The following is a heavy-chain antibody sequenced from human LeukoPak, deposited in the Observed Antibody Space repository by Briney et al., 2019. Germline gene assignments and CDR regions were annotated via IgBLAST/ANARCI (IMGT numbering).Heavy chain of an antibody. CDR3: AMGAYGYGWGY. CDR1: GFAFSSYG. J-gene: IGHJ4*02. D-gene: IGHD5-18*01. CDR2: IGTSDGST. V-gene: IGHV3-23*01. Sequence: GGSLRLSCAASGFAFSSYGVNWVRQAPGKGPEWVSGIGTSDGSTSYADSVEGRFTISRDNSRSTLHLQMNSLRAEDTAIYYCAMGAYGYGWGYWGQGTLVTVSS.